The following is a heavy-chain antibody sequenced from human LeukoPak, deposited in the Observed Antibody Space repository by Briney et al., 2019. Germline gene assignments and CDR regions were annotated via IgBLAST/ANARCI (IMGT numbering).Heavy chain of an antibody. V-gene: IGHV3-74*01. Sequence: GGSLRLSCAASGFTFSRHWMHWVRQVPGKGLEWVSRINNDGRTTSYADVVKGRFTISRDNAKNSLYLQMHSLRAEDTAVYYCVREWFGELIWGQGTQVTVSS. CDR3: VREWFGELI. D-gene: IGHD3-10*01. J-gene: IGHJ4*02. CDR2: INNDGRTT. CDR1: GFTFSRHW.